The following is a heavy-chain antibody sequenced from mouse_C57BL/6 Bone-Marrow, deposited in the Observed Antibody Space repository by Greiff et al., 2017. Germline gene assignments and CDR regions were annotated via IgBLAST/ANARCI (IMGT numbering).Heavy chain of an antibody. J-gene: IGHJ4*01. CDR2: ISYDGSN. Sequence: VQLQQSGPGLVKPSQSLSLTCSVTGYSITSGYYWNWIRQFPGNKLEWMGYISYDGSNNYNPSLKNRISITRDTSKNQFFLKLNSVTTEDTSTYYCARDRTGSPCAMDYWGQGTSVTVSS. CDR3: ARDRTGSPCAMDY. D-gene: IGHD4-1*01. V-gene: IGHV3-6*01. CDR1: GYSITSGYY.